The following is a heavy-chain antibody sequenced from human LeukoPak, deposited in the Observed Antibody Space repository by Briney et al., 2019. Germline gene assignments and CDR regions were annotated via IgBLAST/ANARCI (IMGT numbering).Heavy chain of an antibody. CDR2: ISGSGGST. CDR3: ARQDCSSTSCYIFFFDY. D-gene: IGHD2-2*02. V-gene: IGHV3-23*01. J-gene: IGHJ4*02. Sequence: GGSLRLSCAASGFTFSSYAMSWVRQAPGKGLEWVSAISGSGGSTYYADSVKGRFTISRDNSKNTLYLQMNSLRAEDTAVYYCARQDCSSTSCYIFFFDYWGQGTLVTVSS. CDR1: GFTFSSYA.